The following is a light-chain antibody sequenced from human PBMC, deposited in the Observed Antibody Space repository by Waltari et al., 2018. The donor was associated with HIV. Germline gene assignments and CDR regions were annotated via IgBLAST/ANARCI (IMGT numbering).Light chain of an antibody. CDR2: RNH. V-gene: IGLV1-44*01. J-gene: IGLJ2*01. CDR3: AAWDASLHVV. Sequence: QSVLTQPPSASGTLGQGVTISCFGSSSNIGTNTVNWYQHLPGAAPKLIIFRNHERHSGVPDRYSGSQSGTSAFLTITGLLSGDEATYYCAAWDASLHVVFGGGTQLTVL. CDR1: SSNIGTNT.